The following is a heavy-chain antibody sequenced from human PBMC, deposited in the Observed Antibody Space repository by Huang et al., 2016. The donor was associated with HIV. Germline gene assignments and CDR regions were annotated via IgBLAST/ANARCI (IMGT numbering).Heavy chain of an antibody. Sequence: QVQLVESGGDLVKPGGSLRLSCAASGFTLSDNYVNWIRQAPGKGLEWVSYISGSGYSIYYADSVKGRFTISRDNAKNSLYLQMNSLRVEDTGRYFCARGQTAYYDSSGHMDVWGKGTTVSVSS. CDR2: ISGSGYSI. CDR3: ARGQTAYYDSSGHMDV. D-gene: IGHD3-22*01. CDR1: GFTLSDNY. J-gene: IGHJ6*03. V-gene: IGHV3-11*04.